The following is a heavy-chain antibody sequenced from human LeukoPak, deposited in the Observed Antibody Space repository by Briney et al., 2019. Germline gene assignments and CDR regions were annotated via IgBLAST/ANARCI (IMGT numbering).Heavy chain of an antibody. Sequence: PGRSMRLSRAASGFTFTSYSMTWVRQAPGKWLEWVSSMSSSSSYTYYADSVKGRFNVSRDNAKSSLYLQMKSLRAEDTAVYYCARDSGPMVGRESLDYWGQGTMVTVSS. J-gene: IGHJ4*02. CDR2: MSSSSSYT. D-gene: IGHD4/OR15-4a*01. CDR1: GFTFTSYS. V-gene: IGHV3-21*01. CDR3: ARDSGPMVGRESLDY.